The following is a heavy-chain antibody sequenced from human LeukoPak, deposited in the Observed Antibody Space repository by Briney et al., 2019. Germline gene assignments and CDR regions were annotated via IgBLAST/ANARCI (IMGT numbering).Heavy chain of an antibody. CDR1: GFTFSNYS. CDR2: ISSRSSTI. J-gene: IGHJ4*02. CDR3: ARLAWSTTDY. Sequence: GGSLRLSCAASGFTFSNYSMNWVRQAPGKGLEWVSYISSRSSTIYYVDSVKGRFTISRDNAKNSLYLQMNSLRAEDTAVYYCARLAWSTTDYWGQGTLVTVSS. V-gene: IGHV3-48*01. D-gene: IGHD3-3*01.